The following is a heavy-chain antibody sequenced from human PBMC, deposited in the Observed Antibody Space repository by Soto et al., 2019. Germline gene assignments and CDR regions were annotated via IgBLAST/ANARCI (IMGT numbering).Heavy chain of an antibody. J-gene: IGHJ5*02. CDR1: GYSFTSYW. Sequence: GESLKISCKGSGYSFTSYWIGWVRQMPGKGLEWMGIIYPGDSDTRYSPSFQGKVTISADKSISTAYLQWSSLKASDTAMYYCARHFSGGVIVEGNWFDPWGQGTLVTVSS. V-gene: IGHV5-51*01. CDR2: IYPGDSDT. D-gene: IGHD3-16*02. CDR3: ARHFSGGVIVEGNWFDP.